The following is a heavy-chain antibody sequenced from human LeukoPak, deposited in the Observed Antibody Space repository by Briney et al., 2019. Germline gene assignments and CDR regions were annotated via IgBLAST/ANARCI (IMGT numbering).Heavy chain of an antibody. CDR1: GFTFRSYG. Sequence: GGSLRLSCAASGFTFRSYGMHWVRQTPGKGLEWVALISFDGSIEYYVDSVKGRFTISRDNSKNTLFLQMNSLRPEDTAVYYCAKDSGIAVAGSDDALDVWGQGTMVTVAS. V-gene: IGHV3-30*18. CDR3: AKDSGIAVAGSDDALDV. J-gene: IGHJ3*01. CDR2: ISFDGSIE. D-gene: IGHD6-19*01.